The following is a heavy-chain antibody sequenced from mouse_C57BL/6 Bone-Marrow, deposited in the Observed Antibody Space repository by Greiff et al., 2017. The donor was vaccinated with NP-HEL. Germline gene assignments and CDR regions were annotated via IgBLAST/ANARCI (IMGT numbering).Heavy chain of an antibody. D-gene: IGHD3-1*01. V-gene: IGHV5-4*03. J-gene: IGHJ3*01. CDR2: ISDGGSYT. CDR3: VGLRFAY. CDR1: GFTFSSYA. Sequence: EVKLVESGGGLVKPGGSLKLSCAASGFTFSSYAMSWVRQTPEKRLEWVATISDGGSYTYYPDNVKGRFTISRDNAKNNLYLQMSHLKSEDTAMYYCVGLRFAYWGQGTLVTVSA.